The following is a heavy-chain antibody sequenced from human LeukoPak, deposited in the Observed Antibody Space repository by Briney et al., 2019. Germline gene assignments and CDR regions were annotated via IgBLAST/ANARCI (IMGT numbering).Heavy chain of an antibody. CDR3: VKGHGGGTYSGYDLSRSYYGMDV. CDR2: ISSNGGST. D-gene: IGHD5-12*01. CDR1: GFTFSSYV. Sequence: GGSLRLSCSASGFTFSSYVMHWVRQAPGKGLEYVSAISSNGGSTYYADSVKGRFTISRDNSKNTLYLQMNRLRVEDTAVYYCVKGHGGGTYSGYDLSRSYYGMDVWGQGTTVTVSS. V-gene: IGHV3-64D*06. J-gene: IGHJ6*02.